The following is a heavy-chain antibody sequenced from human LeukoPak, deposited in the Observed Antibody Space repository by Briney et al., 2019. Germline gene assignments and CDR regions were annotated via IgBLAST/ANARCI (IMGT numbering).Heavy chain of an antibody. CDR3: ASIAARRYYYYYYMDV. CDR2: ISHSGST. J-gene: IGHJ6*03. CDR1: GGSFSGYY. V-gene: IGHV4-34*01. Sequence: SETLSLTCAVYGGSFSGYYWSWIRQPPGKGLEWIGEISHSGSTNYNPSLKSRVTISVDTSKNQFSLKLSSVTAADTAVYYCASIAARRYYYYYYMDVWGKGTTVTVSS. D-gene: IGHD6-6*01.